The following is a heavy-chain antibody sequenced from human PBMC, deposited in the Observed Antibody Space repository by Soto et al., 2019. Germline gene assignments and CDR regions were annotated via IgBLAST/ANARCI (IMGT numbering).Heavy chain of an antibody. V-gene: IGHV3-23*01. CDR2: IRSNNAIK. D-gene: IGHD2-15*01. CDR3: AMASDGGWPYFFDS. Sequence: QTPGKGLEWVEAIRSNNAIKQYADSMRDRFTISRVNSANTIFLQMKTLRDEDSAVYFCAMASDGGWPYFFDSWGQGALVTV. J-gene: IGHJ4*02.